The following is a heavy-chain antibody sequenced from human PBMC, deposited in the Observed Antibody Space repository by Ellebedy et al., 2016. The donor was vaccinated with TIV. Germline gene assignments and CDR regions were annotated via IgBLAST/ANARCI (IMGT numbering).Heavy chain of an antibody. CDR3: ARGTTATTGAFDV. V-gene: IGHV3-53*01. Sequence: PGGSLRLSCAASGFSVNNHYMSWVRQAPGKGLQCVSVIYSGGATHYADSVRGRCTIASDRSKNTVYLQMDTLSADDTAVYYCARGTTATTGAFDVWGQGTMVSVSS. CDR1: GFSVNNHY. J-gene: IGHJ3*01. CDR2: IYSGGAT. D-gene: IGHD1-1*01.